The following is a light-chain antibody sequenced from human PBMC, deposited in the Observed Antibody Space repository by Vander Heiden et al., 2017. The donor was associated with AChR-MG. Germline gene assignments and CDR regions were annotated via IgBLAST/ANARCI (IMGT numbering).Light chain of an antibody. V-gene: IGLV2-8*01. CDR1: SSDVGGYNY. Sequence: QSALTQPPSASGSPGQSVTISCTGTSSDVGGYNYVSWYQQHPGQAPKLMIYEVSQRPSGVPDRFSGSKSGNTASLTVSGLQAEDEADYYWSSYAGSNNFRVFGGGTKLTVL. CDR2: EVS. CDR3: SSYAGSNNFRV. J-gene: IGLJ2*01.